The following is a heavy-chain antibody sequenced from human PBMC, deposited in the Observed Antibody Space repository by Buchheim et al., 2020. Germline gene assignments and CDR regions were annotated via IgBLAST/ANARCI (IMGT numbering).Heavy chain of an antibody. Sequence: EVQLVESGGGLVKPGGSLRLSCAASGFTFSSYSMNWVRQAPGKGLEWVSSISSSSYIYYADSVKGRFTISRDNAKNSLYLQMNSLRAEDTAVYYCARVGCSSTSCYLIDYWGQGTL. J-gene: IGHJ4*02. V-gene: IGHV3-21*01. CDR2: ISSSSYI. CDR3: ARVGCSSTSCYLIDY. D-gene: IGHD2-2*01. CDR1: GFTFSSYS.